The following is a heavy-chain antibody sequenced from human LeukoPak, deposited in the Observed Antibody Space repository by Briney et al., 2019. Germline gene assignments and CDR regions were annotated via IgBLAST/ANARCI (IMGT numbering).Heavy chain of an antibody. CDR3: ARGRVVVVPAAISRYYYYYHMDV. Sequence: PSETLSLTCAVYGGSFSGYYWSWIRQPPGKGLEWIGEINHSGSTNYNPSLKSRVTISVDTSKNQFSLKLSSVTAADTAVYYCARGRVVVVPAAISRYYYYYHMDVWGKGITVTVSS. CDR1: GGSFSGYY. D-gene: IGHD2-2*02. CDR2: INHSGST. V-gene: IGHV4-34*01. J-gene: IGHJ6*03.